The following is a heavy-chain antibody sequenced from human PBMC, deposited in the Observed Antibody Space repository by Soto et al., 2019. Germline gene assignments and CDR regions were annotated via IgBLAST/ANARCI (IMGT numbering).Heavy chain of an antibody. J-gene: IGHJ4*02. CDR3: ARRGLLGDSGYGYFDF. CDR1: GFSLATSGAG. D-gene: IGHD5-12*01. V-gene: IGHV2-5*02. Sequence: QITLKESGPTLVKPTQTLTLTCTFSGFSLATSGAGVGWIRQPPGNALEWLAVIFWDHDKSYSTSLKSRLTITKDTSKNQVVLTMTNMDPADTATYYCARRGLLGDSGYGYFDFWGQGTLVTVSS. CDR2: IFWDHDK.